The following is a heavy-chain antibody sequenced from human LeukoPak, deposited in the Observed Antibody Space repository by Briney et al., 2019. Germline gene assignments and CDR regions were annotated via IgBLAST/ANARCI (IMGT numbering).Heavy chain of an antibody. V-gene: IGHV1-2*02. CDR1: GYTFTGYY. J-gene: IGHJ5*02. Sequence: ASVKVSCKASGYTFTGYYMHWVRQAPGQGLEWMGWINPNSGGTNYAQKFQGRVTMTRDTSISTAYMELSRLRSDDTAVYYCGRGIPYGGKPGYNWFDPWGQGTLVTVSS. CDR3: GRGIPYGGKPGYNWFDP. D-gene: IGHD4-23*01. CDR2: INPNSGGT.